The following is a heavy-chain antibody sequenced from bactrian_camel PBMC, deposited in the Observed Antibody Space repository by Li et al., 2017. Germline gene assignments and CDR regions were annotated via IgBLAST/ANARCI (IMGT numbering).Heavy chain of an antibody. CDR1: GFSFSSNP. V-gene: IGHV3S40*01. CDR3: VRDAEFTVGSFGY. CDR2: AVNVGTTT. J-gene: IGHJ6*01. Sequence: VQLVESGGGSVQPGGSLRLSCAVSGFSFSSNPVTWIRQAPGKGLEWISTAVNVGTTTVYAPAVKGRFTISRDDAKATVYLQMNSLKPEDTGVYYCVRDAEFTVGSFGYWGQGTQVTVS. D-gene: IGHD2*01.